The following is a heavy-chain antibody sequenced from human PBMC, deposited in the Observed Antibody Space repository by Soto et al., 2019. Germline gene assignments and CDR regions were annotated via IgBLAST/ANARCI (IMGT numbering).Heavy chain of an antibody. CDR1: GYTFAGYA. CDR2: INGGNGYT. CDR3: ARRLYSNPHFDY. J-gene: IGHJ4*02. V-gene: IGHV1-3*01. D-gene: IGHD4-4*01. Sequence: QVQLVQSGAEVKKPGASVKVSCKASGYTFAGYAMHWVRQAPGQRLEWMGWINGGNGYTKYSQKFQGRVTITRDTSASTAYMELSSLTSEDTAVYYCARRLYSNPHFDYWGQGTLVTVSS.